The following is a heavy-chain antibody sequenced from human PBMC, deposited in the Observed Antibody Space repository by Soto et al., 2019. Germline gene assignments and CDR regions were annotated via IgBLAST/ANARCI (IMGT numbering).Heavy chain of an antibody. Sequence: QVQLQESGPGLVKPAQTLSLRCTVSGGSISSRDYYWSWIRQHPEKGLEWIGSIYYSGSTYYNPSLKGRFTMSLDTSMNEFSLKLTSVTVADTAVYYCARDKGGAALKGSGMDVWGQGTTVTVSS. CDR1: GGSISSRDYY. CDR3: ARDKGGAALKGSGMDV. CDR2: IYYSGST. V-gene: IGHV4-31*03. D-gene: IGHD3-10*01. J-gene: IGHJ6*02.